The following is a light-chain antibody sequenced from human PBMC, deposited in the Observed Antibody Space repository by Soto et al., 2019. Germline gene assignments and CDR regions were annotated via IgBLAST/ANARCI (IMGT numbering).Light chain of an antibody. V-gene: IGKV1-5*03. CDR2: KAS. J-gene: IGKJ1*01. CDR1: QSISNW. Sequence: DIQMTQSPSTLSASVGDRVTITCRASQSISNWLAWYHQKPGKAPKLLIYKASSLEIGVPSRFSGSGSGTEFTITISSLQPDDFATYYCQQYNSYPWTFGQGTKVEIK. CDR3: QQYNSYPWT.